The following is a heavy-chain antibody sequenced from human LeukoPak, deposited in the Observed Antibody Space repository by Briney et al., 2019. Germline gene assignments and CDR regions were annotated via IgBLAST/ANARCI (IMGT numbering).Heavy chain of an antibody. CDR3: AKQNYYDSSGYYSAGY. CDR2: ISGSGGST. Sequence: GGSLRLSCAASGFTFSSYAMSWVRQAPGKGLEWVSAISGSGGSTYYADSVKGWFTISRDNSKNTLYLQMNSLRAEDTAVYYCAKQNYYDSSGYYSAGYWGQGTLVTVSS. V-gene: IGHV3-23*01. CDR1: GFTFSSYA. D-gene: IGHD3-22*01. J-gene: IGHJ4*02.